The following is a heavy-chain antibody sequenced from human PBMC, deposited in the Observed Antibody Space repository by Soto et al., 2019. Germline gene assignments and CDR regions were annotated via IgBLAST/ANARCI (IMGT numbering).Heavy chain of an antibody. Sequence: EVPLLESGGGLVQPGGSLRLSCAASGFTFSSYAMSWVRQAPGKGLEWVSAISGSGGSTYYADSVKGRFTISRDNSKNTLYLQMNSLRAEDTAVYYCAKDRYCSGGSCYSFDYWGQGTLVTVSS. V-gene: IGHV3-23*01. J-gene: IGHJ4*02. CDR1: GFTFSSYA. CDR2: ISGSGGST. CDR3: AKDRYCSGGSCYSFDY. D-gene: IGHD2-15*01.